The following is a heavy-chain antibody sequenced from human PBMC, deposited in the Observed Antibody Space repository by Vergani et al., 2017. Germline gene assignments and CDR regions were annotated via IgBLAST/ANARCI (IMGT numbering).Heavy chain of an antibody. CDR3: AKAGFTHLDY. Sequence: EVQLLESGGGLVQRGGSLRLSCAASGFIFSSYAMSWVRQAPGKGLEWVSGISGSDGSTYYADSVKGRFTISRDNSKNTLYLQMNSLRAEDTAVYYCAKAGFTHLDYWGQGTLVTVSS. CDR2: ISGSDGST. J-gene: IGHJ4*02. D-gene: IGHD2-15*01. V-gene: IGHV3-23*01. CDR1: GFIFSSYA.